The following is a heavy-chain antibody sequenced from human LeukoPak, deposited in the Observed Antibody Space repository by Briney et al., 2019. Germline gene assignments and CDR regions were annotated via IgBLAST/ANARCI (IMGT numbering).Heavy chain of an antibody. D-gene: IGHD6-6*01. CDR3: ARAGDLVYYFDY. CDR2: INPNSGGT. J-gene: IGHJ4*02. CDR1: GYTFTGYY. V-gene: IGHV1-2*02. Sequence: ASVKVSCKASGYTFTGYYMHWVRQAPGQGLEWMGWINPNSGGTNYAQKFQSRVTMTRDTSISTAYMELSRLGSDDTAVYYCARAGDLVYYFDYWGQGTLVTVSS.